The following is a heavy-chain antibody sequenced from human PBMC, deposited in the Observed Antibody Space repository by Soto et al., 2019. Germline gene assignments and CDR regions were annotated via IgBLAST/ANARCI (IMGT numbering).Heavy chain of an antibody. CDR3: AREVGGGVGTGGSLDN. D-gene: IGHD1-1*01. CDR2: ISYDGAKK. CDR1: GFTFKSYA. Sequence: GGSLRLSCAASGFTFKSYAMNWVRQAPGKGLEWVAVISYDGAKKHYSDSVRGRFTISRDNAKDTLYLQMDSLGAGDTAVYYCAREVGGGVGTGGSLDNWGHGTLVTVSS. J-gene: IGHJ4*01. V-gene: IGHV3-30-3*01.